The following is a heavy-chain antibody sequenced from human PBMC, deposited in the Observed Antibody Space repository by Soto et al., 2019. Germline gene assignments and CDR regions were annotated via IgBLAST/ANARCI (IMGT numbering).Heavy chain of an antibody. Sequence: ASVKVSCKTSGYTFTNFALSWVRQAPGQGLEWIGFVSANNGFTHFAQKFQGRVSVKTDTSTNTAYLDLRSLSSDDTAVYYCARGGAARHLDSWGQGTPVTVS. CDR1: GYTFTNFA. V-gene: IGHV1-18*01. D-gene: IGHD6-6*01. CDR3: ARGGAARHLDS. J-gene: IGHJ5*01. CDR2: VSANNGFT.